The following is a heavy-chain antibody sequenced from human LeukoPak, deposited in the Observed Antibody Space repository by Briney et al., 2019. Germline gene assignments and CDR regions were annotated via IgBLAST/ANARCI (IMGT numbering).Heavy chain of an antibody. V-gene: IGHV3-74*03. D-gene: IGHD3-10*02. CDR1: GFTFSGTW. Sequence: QAGGSLRLSCAASGFTFSGTWMHWVRQPPGKGLVWVARITSDGISTTYAESVKGRFTISRGNAKNSLYLQMNSLRAEDTAVYYCAELGITMIGGVWGKGTTVTISS. CDR2: ITSDGIST. J-gene: IGHJ6*04. CDR3: AELGITMIGGV.